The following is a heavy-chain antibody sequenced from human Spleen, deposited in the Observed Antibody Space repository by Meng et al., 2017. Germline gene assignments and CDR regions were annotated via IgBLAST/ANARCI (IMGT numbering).Heavy chain of an antibody. V-gene: IGHV4-39*01. D-gene: IGHD3-22*01. Sequence: QLQLQESGPGLVKPSETLSLTCTVSGCSISSSSYYWGWIRQPPGKGLEWIGNIYYSGSTHDNPYLKSRVTMSVDTSRNLFFLKLSSVTAADTAVYHCARLYYDSSGYYWFDPWGQGTLVTVSS. CDR3: ARLYYDSSGYYWFDP. CDR1: GCSISSSSYY. J-gene: IGHJ5*02. CDR2: IYYSGST.